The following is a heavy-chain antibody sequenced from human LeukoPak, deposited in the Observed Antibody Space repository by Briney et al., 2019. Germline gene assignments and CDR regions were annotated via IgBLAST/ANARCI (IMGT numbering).Heavy chain of an antibody. CDR3: ARDPLDYYDSSGYDY. V-gene: IGHV3-21*01. CDR1: GFTFSSYS. D-gene: IGHD3-22*01. CDR2: ISSSSSYI. Sequence: PGGSLRLSCAASGFTFSSYSMNWVRQAPGKGLEWVSSISSSSSYIYYADSVKGRFTISRDNAKNSLYLQMNSLRAEDTAVYYCARDPLDYYDSSGYDYWGQGTLVTVSS. J-gene: IGHJ4*02.